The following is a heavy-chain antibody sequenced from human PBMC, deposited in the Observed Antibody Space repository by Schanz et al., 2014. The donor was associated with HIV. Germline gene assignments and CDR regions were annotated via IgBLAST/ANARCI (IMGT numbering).Heavy chain of an antibody. CDR2: IHATGST. V-gene: IGHV4-4*07. CDR1: GGSIGNYY. D-gene: IGHD2-15*01. Sequence: QMQLQESGPGLVKPSETLSLTCSVSGGSIGNYYWSWVRQPAGKGLEWIGRIHATGSTSYSPSLKRRVTVSVDPYQNQISLNLSSVTAADTAVYYCARAFCSGGSCFAGYGLDVWGQGTTVTVSS. CDR3: ARAFCSGGSCFAGYGLDV. J-gene: IGHJ6*02.